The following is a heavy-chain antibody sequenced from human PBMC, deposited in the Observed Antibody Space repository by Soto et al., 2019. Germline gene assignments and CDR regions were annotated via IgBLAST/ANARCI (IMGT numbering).Heavy chain of an antibody. CDR1: GFTFTRYS. J-gene: IGHJ4*02. Sequence: EVQLVESGGGLVTPGGSLRLSCAASGFTFTRYSMNWVSQAPGKGLEWVSSISSTTNYIYYGDSMKGRFTISRDNAKNSLYLEMNSLRAEDTAVYYCARESEDLTSNFDYWGQGTLVTVSS. CDR3: ARESEDLTSNFDY. V-gene: IGHV3-21*06. CDR2: ISSTTNYI.